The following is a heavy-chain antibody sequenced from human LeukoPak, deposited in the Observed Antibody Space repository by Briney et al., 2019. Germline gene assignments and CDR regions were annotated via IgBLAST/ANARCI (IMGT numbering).Heavy chain of an antibody. V-gene: IGHV1-18*01. CDR1: GGTFSSNG. Sequence: ASVKVSCKASGGTFSSNGISWVRQAPGQGLEWMGWISAYDGNTDYAQNLQGRVTMTTDTSTSTAYMELRSLRSDDTAVYYCARAVRGYSYAYLPYWGQGTLVTVSS. D-gene: IGHD5-18*01. CDR2: ISAYDGNT. CDR3: ARAVRGYSYAYLPY. J-gene: IGHJ4*02.